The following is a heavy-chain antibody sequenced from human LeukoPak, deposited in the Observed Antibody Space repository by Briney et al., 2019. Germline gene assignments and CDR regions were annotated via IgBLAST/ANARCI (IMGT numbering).Heavy chain of an antibody. D-gene: IGHD6-13*01. CDR3: AKDPEYSSSCYYSDY. J-gene: IGHJ4*02. V-gene: IGHV3-23*01. Sequence: GGSLRLSCAASGFTFSSYAMSWVRQAPGKGLEWVSAISGSGGSTYYADSVKGRFTISRDNSKNTLYLQMNSLRAEDTAVYYCAKDPEYSSSCYYSDYWGQGTLVTVSS. CDR1: GFTFSSYA. CDR2: ISGSGGST.